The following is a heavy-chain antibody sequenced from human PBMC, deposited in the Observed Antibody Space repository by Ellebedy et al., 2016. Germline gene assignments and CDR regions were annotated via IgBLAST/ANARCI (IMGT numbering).Heavy chain of an antibody. Sequence: SETLSLTXAVYGGSFSGYYWSWIRQPPGKGLEWIGEINHSGSTNYNPSLKSRVTISVDTSKNQFSLKLSSVTAADTAVYYCARTRPPSNRITMVRGAARYYYYGMDVWGQGTTVTVSS. J-gene: IGHJ6*02. V-gene: IGHV4-34*01. CDR2: INHSGST. D-gene: IGHD3-10*01. CDR1: GGSFSGYY. CDR3: ARTRPPSNRITMVRGAARYYYYGMDV.